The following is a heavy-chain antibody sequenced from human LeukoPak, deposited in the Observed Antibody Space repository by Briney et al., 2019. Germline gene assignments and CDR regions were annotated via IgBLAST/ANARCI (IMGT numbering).Heavy chain of an antibody. D-gene: IGHD3-9*01. CDR3: ARDLASKYFDWPPGYYYGMDV. V-gene: IGHV1-18*01. CDR1: GYTFTSYG. J-gene: IGHJ6*02. CDR2: ISAYNGNT. Sequence: GASVKVYCKASGYTFTSYGISWVRQAPGQGLEWMGWISAYNGNTNYAQKLQGRVTMTTDTSTSTAYMELRSLRSDDTAVYYCARDLASKYFDWPPGYYYGMDVWGQGTTVTVSS.